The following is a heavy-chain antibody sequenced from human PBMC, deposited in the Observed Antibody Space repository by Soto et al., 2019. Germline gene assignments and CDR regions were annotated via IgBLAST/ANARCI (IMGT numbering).Heavy chain of an antibody. V-gene: IGHV3-53*01. CDR2: IYSGGST. J-gene: IGHJ6*02. D-gene: IGHD1-26*01. CDR1: GFTVSSNY. CDR3: ARAPSGSYHRAYYYYGMDV. Sequence: GGFLRLSCAASGFTVSSNYMSWVRQAPGKGLEWVSVIYSGGSTYYADSVKGRFTISRDNSKNTLYLQMNSLRAEDTAVYYCARAPSGSYHRAYYYYGMDVWGQGTTVTVS.